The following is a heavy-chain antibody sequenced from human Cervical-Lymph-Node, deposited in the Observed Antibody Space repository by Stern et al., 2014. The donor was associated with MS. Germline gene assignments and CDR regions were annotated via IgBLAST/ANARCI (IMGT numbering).Heavy chain of an antibody. Sequence: QVQLVQSGAEVKKPGASVKVSCTASGYTFTDYAISWVRQAPGQGLEWVAWINAYNGASNFAEDVQGRVSLTTDTATSTAYMELSSLRSDDTAVYYCAVLSVDADFDYWGQGTLVTVSS. V-gene: IGHV1-18*01. CDR2: INAYNGAS. J-gene: IGHJ4*02. D-gene: IGHD5-18*01. CDR3: AVLSVDADFDY. CDR1: GYTFTDYA.